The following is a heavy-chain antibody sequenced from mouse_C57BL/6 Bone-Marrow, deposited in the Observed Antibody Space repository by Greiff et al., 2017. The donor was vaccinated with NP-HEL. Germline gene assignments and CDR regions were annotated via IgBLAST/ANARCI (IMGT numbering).Heavy chain of an antibody. CDR2: IYPSDSET. CDR3: ARRGRRYFDY. V-gene: IGHV1-61*01. J-gene: IGHJ2*01. CDR1: GYTFTSYW. D-gene: IGHD3-3*01. Sequence: QVQLQQPGAELVRPGSSVKLSCKASGYTFTSYWMDWVKQRPGQGLEWIGNIYPSDSETHYNQKFKDKATLTVDKSSSTAYMQLSSLTSEDSAVYYCARRGRRYFDYWGQGTTLTVSS.